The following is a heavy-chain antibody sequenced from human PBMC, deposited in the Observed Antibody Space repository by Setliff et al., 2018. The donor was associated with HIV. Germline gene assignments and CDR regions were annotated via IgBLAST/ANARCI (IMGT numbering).Heavy chain of an antibody. J-gene: IGHJ4*02. Sequence: PSETLSLTCTVSNGSINSGHYWTWIRQPPGKGLEWIGYIHHSGGTQYNPSLMSRLTMSVDSSKNQFSLSLSSVTAADTAVYYCARLPDINSWPFDYWARGTLVTVSS. CDR3: ARLPDINSWPFDY. CDR2: IHHSGGT. D-gene: IGHD6-13*01. CDR1: NGSINSGHY. V-gene: IGHV4-59*11.